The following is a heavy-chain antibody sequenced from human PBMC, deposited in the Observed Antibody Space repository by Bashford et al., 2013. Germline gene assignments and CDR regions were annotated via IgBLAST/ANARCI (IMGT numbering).Heavy chain of an antibody. CDR2: INPNSGGT. Sequence: ASVKVSCKASGYTFTGYYMHWVRQAPGQGLEWMGRINPNSGGTNYAQKFQGRVTMTRDTSISTAYMELSRLRSDDTAVYYCARASITMIVVELLDYWGQGTLVTVSS. CDR1: GYTFTGYY. D-gene: IGHD3-22*01. J-gene: IGHJ4*02. V-gene: IGHV1-2*06. CDR3: ARASITMIVVELLDY.